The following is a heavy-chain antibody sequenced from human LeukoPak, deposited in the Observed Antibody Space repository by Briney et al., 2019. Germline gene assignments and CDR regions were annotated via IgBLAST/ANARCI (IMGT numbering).Heavy chain of an antibody. CDR1: GGTFSSYA. CDR3: ARDFEDCSGGSCLYYFDY. V-gene: IGHV1-69*05. CDR2: IIPIFGTA. J-gene: IGHJ4*02. Sequence: APVKVSCKASGGTFSSYAISWVRQAPGQGLEWMGRIIPIFGTANYAQKFQGRVTITTDESTSTAYMELSSLRSEDTAVYYCARDFEDCSGGSCLYYFDYWGQGTLVTVS. D-gene: IGHD2-15*01.